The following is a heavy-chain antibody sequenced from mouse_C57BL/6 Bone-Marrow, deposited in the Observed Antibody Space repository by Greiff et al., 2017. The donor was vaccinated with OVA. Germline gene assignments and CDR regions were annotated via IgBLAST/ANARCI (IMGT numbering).Heavy chain of an antibody. CDR1: GFSLTSYA. CDR3: ARNFGDSKNLWAMDY. D-gene: IGHD2-5*01. CDR2: IWTGGGT. V-gene: IGHV2-9-1*01. J-gene: IGHJ4*01. Sequence: VQLQQSGPGLVAPSQSLSITCTVSGFSLTSYAISWVRQPPGKGLEWLGVIWTGGGTNYNSALKSRLSISKDNSKSQVFLKMNSLQTDDTARYYCARNFGDSKNLWAMDYWGQGTSVTVSS.